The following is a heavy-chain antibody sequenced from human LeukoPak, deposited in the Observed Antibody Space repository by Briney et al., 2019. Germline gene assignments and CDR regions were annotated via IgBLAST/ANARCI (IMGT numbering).Heavy chain of an antibody. CDR2: IYYSGST. CDR3: ARQRSSGYYYFDY. V-gene: IGHV4-59*08. CDR1: GGSISSYY. Sequence: SETLSLTCTVSGGSISSYYWSWIRQPPGKGLGWIGYIYYSGSTNYNPSLKSRVTISQDTSKNQFSLKLNSVAAADTAVYYCARQRSSGYYYFDYWGQGTLVTVST. J-gene: IGHJ4*02. D-gene: IGHD3-22*01.